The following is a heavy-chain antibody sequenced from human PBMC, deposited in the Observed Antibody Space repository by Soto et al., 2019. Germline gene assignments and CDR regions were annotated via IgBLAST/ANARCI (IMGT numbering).Heavy chain of an antibody. J-gene: IGHJ4*02. CDR2: ISPTSEYI. D-gene: IGHD2-15*01. V-gene: IGHV3-21*01. Sequence: GGSLRLSCAASGFSFSRHSMNWVRQAPGKGLEWVSSISPTSEYIYHADSVKGRFTISRDNAKNSLYLQMNSLRAEDTAVYYCAREMAALNYFDYWGQGTLVTVSS. CDR1: GFSFSRHS. CDR3: AREMAALNYFDY.